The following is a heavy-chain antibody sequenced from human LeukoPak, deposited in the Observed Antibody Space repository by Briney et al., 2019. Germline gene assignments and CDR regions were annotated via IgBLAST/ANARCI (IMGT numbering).Heavy chain of an antibody. CDR2: IDQGGSGK. CDR3: ARDQGQLDYYYYMDV. J-gene: IGHJ6*03. Sequence: AGGSLRLSCAVSGFTFSSSWMSWPRQAPGKGLEWVTNIDQGGSGKYYVDSVKGRFTISRDNAKNSLYLQMNSLRAEDTALYYCARDQGQLDYYYYMDVWGKGTTVTVSS. V-gene: IGHV3-7*03. CDR1: GFTFSSSW. D-gene: IGHD6-6*01.